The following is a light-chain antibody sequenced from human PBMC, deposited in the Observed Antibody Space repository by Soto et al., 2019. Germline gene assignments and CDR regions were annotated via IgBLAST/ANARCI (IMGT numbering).Light chain of an antibody. V-gene: IGKV3-11*01. Sequence: EIVLTQSPATLSLSPGERATLSCRASQSVSSYLAWYQQKPGRAPRLLIYDASNRATGIPARFSGSGSGTDFTLTISSLEPEDFAVYYCQQRSNWPPTWTFGQGTKV. CDR2: DAS. CDR3: QQRSNWPPTWT. J-gene: IGKJ1*01. CDR1: QSVSSY.